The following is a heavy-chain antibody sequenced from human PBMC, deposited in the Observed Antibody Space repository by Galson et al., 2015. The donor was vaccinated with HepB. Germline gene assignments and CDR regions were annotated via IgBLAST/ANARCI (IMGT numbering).Heavy chain of an antibody. V-gene: IGHV3-15*01. Sequence: SLRLSCAASGLTITNAWMTWVRQAPGKGLEWVGRIKSKTDGGTTDYAAPVKDRFTISRDDSKTTLYLQMNTLKTEDTAVYYCATSDRGSYHLYDSWGQGTLVTVSS. CDR2: IKSKTDGGTT. J-gene: IGHJ4*02. CDR1: GLTITNAW. D-gene: IGHD1-26*01. CDR3: ATSDRGSYHLYDS.